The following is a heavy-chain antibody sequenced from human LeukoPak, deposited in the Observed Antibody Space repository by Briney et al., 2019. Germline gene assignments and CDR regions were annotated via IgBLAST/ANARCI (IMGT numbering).Heavy chain of an antibody. CDR3: ARVGTRGYYYYYYMDV. D-gene: IGHD1-14*01. CDR1: GFTFSSYS. Sequence: GGSLRLSCAASGFTFSSYSMNWVRQAPGKGLEWVSYISSSSSTIYYADSVKGRFTISRDNSKNTLYLQMNSLRAEDTAVYYCARVGTRGYYYYYYMDVWGKGTTVTVSS. CDR2: ISSSSSTI. V-gene: IGHV3-48*01. J-gene: IGHJ6*03.